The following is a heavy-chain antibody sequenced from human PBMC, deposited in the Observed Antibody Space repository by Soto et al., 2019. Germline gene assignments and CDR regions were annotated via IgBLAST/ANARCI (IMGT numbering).Heavy chain of an antibody. Sequence: QVQLQESGPGLVKPSETLSLTCTVSGGSISSYYWSWIRQPPGKGLEWIGYIYYSGTTNYNPSLKSRXXIXVXXSKNQFSLKLSSVTAADTAVYYCARLRIYYYGMDVWGQGTTVTVSS. V-gene: IGHV4-59*08. CDR2: IYYSGTT. J-gene: IGHJ6*02. CDR3: ARLRIYYYGMDV. CDR1: GGSISSYY.